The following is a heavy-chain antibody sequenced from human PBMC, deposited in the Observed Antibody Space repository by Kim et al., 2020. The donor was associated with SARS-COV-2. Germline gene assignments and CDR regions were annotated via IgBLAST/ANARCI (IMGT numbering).Heavy chain of an antibody. D-gene: IGHD6-6*01. Sequence: ASVKVSCKASGYTFTGYYMHWVRQAPGQGLEWMGWINPNSGGTNYAQKVQGRVTMTRDTSISTAYMELSRLRSDDTAVYYCARDLTLLAARPLNGMDVWGQGTTVTVSS. CDR3: ARDLTLLAARPLNGMDV. CDR1: GYTFTGYY. CDR2: INPNSGGT. V-gene: IGHV1-2*02. J-gene: IGHJ6*02.